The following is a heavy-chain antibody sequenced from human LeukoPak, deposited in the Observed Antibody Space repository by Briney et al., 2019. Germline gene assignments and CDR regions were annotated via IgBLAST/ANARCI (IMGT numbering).Heavy chain of an antibody. CDR3: ATDLYYDSSGPTFDY. J-gene: IGHJ4*02. D-gene: IGHD3-22*01. Sequence: SETLSLTCTVSGGSISSYYWSWIRQPPGKGLEWIGYIYYSGSTNYNPSLKRRVTISVDTSKNQFSLQLSSVPAADTAVYYCATDLYYDSSGPTFDYWGQGTLVTVSS. V-gene: IGHV4-59*01. CDR2: IYYSGST. CDR1: GGSISSYY.